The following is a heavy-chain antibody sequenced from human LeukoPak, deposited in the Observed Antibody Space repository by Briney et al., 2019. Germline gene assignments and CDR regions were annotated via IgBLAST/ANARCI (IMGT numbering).Heavy chain of an antibody. CDR3: ARPNSSSWFLNYYYYGMDV. CDR1: GYTFTSYA. D-gene: IGHD6-13*01. J-gene: IGHJ6*02. V-gene: IGHV7-4-1*02. CDR2: INTNTGNP. Sequence: ASVKVSCKASGYTFTSYAMNWVRQAPGQGLEWMGWINTNTGNPTYAQGFTGRFVFSLDTSVSTAYLQISSLKAEDTAVYYCARPNSSSWFLNYYYYGMDVWGQGTTVTVSS.